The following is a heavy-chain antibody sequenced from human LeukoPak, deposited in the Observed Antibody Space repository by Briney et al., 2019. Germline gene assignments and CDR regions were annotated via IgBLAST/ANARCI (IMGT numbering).Heavy chain of an antibody. Sequence: GGSLRLSCAASGFTFSSYAMSWVRQAPGKGLEWVSAISSSGGSTYYADSVKGRFTISRDNSKNTLYLQMNSLRAEDTAVYYCAKVPSMGYTFGFARYYFDYWGQGTLVTVSS. J-gene: IGHJ4*02. CDR3: AKVPSMGYTFGFARYYFDY. CDR1: GFTFSSYA. CDR2: ISSSGGST. V-gene: IGHV3-23*01. D-gene: IGHD3-16*01.